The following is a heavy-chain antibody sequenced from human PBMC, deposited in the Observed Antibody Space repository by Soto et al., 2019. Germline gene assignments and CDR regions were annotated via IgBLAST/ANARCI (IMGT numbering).Heavy chain of an antibody. CDR2: IIPIFGTA. CDR3: ARDVAGIVATSSVGNGFDP. CDR1: GGTFSSYA. V-gene: IGHV1-69*01. D-gene: IGHD5-12*01. J-gene: IGHJ5*02. Sequence: QVQLVQSGAEVKKPGSSVKVSCKASGGTFSSYAISWVRQAPGQGLEWMGGIIPIFGTANYAQKFQGRVTITADESTSTAYMELSSLRSEDTAVYYCARDVAGIVATSSVGNGFDPWGQGTLVTVSS.